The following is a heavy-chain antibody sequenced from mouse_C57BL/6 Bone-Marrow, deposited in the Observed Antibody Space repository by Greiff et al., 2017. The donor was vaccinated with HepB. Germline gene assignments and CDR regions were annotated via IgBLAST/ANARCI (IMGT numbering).Heavy chain of an antibody. CDR3: ARKGDLYYCSSPLYWYFDV. CDR1: GYTFTSYG. D-gene: IGHD1-1*01. J-gene: IGHJ1*03. CDR2: IYPRSGNT. Sequence: QVQLKESGAELARPGASVKLSCKASGYTFTSYGISWVKQRTGQGLEWIGEIYPRSGNTYYNEKFKGKATLTADKSSSTAYMELRSLTSEDSAVYFCARKGDLYYCSSPLYWYFDVWGTGTTVTVSS. V-gene: IGHV1-81*01.